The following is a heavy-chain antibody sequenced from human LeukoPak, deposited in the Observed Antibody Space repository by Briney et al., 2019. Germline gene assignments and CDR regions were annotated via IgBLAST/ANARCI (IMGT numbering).Heavy chain of an antibody. V-gene: IGHV3-64D*09. D-gene: IGHD2-15*01. J-gene: IGHJ4*02. CDR1: GFTFSSYA. CDR2: ISTYGSST. Sequence: PGGSLRLSCSASGFTFSSYAMHWVRQAPGKGLEYVSGISTYGSSTYYADSVKGRFTISRDNSKDTVYLQMSSLRAEDTAVYYCVKREGGTYFSDYWGQGTLVTVSS. CDR3: VKREGGTYFSDY.